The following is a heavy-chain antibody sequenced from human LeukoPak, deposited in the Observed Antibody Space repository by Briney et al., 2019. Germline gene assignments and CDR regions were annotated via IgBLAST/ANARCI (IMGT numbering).Heavy chain of an antibody. Sequence: PGGSLRPSCAASGFTFSSYWMSWVRQAPGKGLEWVANIKQDGSEKYYVDSVKGRFTISRDNAKNSLYLQMNSLRAEDTAVYYCARAPSGWTYYYYGMDVWGQGTTVTVSS. CDR2: IKQDGSEK. J-gene: IGHJ6*02. V-gene: IGHV3-7*01. CDR1: GFTFSSYW. CDR3: ARAPSGWTYYYYGMDV. D-gene: IGHD6-19*01.